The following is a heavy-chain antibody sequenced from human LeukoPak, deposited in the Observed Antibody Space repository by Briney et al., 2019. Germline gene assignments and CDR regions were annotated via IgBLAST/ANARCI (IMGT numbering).Heavy chain of an antibody. CDR3: ARQREGSYASGSYPLKH. Sequence: GESLKISWKGSGYSFTSYWIGWVRQMPGKGLEWVGIIYPGDSDTRYSPSFQGQVTISADKYISTAYLQWSSLEASDTAMYYCARQREGSYASGSYPLKHWGQGTLVTVSS. V-gene: IGHV5-51*01. CDR2: IYPGDSDT. J-gene: IGHJ1*01. CDR1: GYSFTSYW. D-gene: IGHD3-10*01.